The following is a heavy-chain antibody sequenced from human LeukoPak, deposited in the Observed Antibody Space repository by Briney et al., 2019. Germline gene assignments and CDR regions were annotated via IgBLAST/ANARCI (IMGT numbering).Heavy chain of an antibody. D-gene: IGHD5-12*01. J-gene: IGHJ4*02. CDR1: GYSISSGYY. Sequence: PSETLSLTCAVSGYSISSGYYWGWIRQPPGKGLEWIGEINHSGSTNYNPSLKSRVTISVDTSKNQFSLKLSSVTAADTAVYYCARGGISGFSRWGQGTLVTVSS. CDR3: ARGGISGFSR. V-gene: IGHV4-38-2*01. CDR2: INHSGST.